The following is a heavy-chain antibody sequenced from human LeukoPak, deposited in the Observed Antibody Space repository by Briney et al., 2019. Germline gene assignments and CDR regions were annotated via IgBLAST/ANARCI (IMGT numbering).Heavy chain of an antibody. CDR2: ISSSSSYI. Sequence: PGGSLRLSCAASGFTFSSYSMNWVRQAPGKGLEWVSSISSSSSYIYYADSVKGRFTISRDNAKNSLYLQMNSLRAEDTAVYYCARDARYYDILTGYYPIYYYYYMDVWGKGTTVTVSS. J-gene: IGHJ6*03. CDR3: ARDARYYDILTGYYPIYYYYYMDV. D-gene: IGHD3-9*01. CDR1: GFTFSSYS. V-gene: IGHV3-21*01.